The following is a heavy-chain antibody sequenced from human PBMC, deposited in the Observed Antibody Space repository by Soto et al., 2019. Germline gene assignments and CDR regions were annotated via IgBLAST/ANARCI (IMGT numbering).Heavy chain of an antibody. D-gene: IGHD6-19*01. CDR3: AKCDSSGWFEPYFDY. Sequence: PGGSLRLSCAASGFTFSNHGMHWVRQAPGKGLEWVAVISYDGSNKYYADSVKGRFTISRDNSKNTLYLQMNSLRAEDTAVYYCAKCDSSGWFEPYFDYWGQGTLVTVSS. J-gene: IGHJ4*02. CDR2: ISYDGSNK. CDR1: GFTFSNHG. V-gene: IGHV3-30*18.